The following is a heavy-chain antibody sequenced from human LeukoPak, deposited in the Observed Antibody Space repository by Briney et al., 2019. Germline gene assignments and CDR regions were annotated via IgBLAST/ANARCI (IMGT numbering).Heavy chain of an antibody. CDR2: ISWNSGSI. V-gene: IGHV3-9*01. CDR1: GFTFDDYA. D-gene: IGHD2-15*01. CDR3: ARDSPPLGYCSGGSCYPGAFDI. Sequence: GGSLRLSCAASGFTFDDYAMHWVRQAPGKGLEWVSGISWNSGSIGYADSVKGRFTISRDNSKNTLYLQMNSLRAEDTAVYYCARDSPPLGYCSGGSCYPGAFDIWGQGTMVTVSS. J-gene: IGHJ3*02.